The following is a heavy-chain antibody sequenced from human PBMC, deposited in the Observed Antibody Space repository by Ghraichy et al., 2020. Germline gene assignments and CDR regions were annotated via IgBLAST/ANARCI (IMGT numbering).Heavy chain of an antibody. D-gene: IGHD1-14*01. CDR3: VREVFTLRNWYGQFDS. Sequence: GGSLRLSCAASGFTFSSCAMHWVRQAPGKGLEWVATLSFDGTIEYYEDSVKGRFTISRDNSKDTLYLQMNSLRTEDTAVYYCVREVFTLRNWYGQFDSWGQGTLVTV. V-gene: IGHV3-30*03. J-gene: IGHJ4*02. CDR1: GFTFSSCA. CDR2: LSFDGTIE.